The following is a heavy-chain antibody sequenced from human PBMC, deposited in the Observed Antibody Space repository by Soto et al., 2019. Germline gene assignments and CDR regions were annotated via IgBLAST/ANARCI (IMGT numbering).Heavy chain of an antibody. CDR1: RYTFTSYA. CDR2: MNPNIGNT. D-gene: IGHD3-3*01. J-gene: IGHJ6*03. Sequence: ASVKVSCKASRYTFTSYASSWVRQATGQGIEWMGWMNPNIGNTGYAQKFQGRVTMTRNTSISTAYMELSSLRSEDTAVYYCARAASTYYDFWSGYSAWGGHYYYWYMDVWGKGTTVTVSS. V-gene: IGHV1-8*01. CDR3: ARAASTYYDFWSGYSAWGGHYYYWYMDV.